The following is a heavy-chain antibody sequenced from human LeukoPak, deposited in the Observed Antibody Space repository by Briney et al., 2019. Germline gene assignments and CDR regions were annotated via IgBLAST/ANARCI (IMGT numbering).Heavy chain of an antibody. D-gene: IGHD7-27*01. CDR2: IKQDGSEK. Sequence: PGGSLRLSCAASGFSFGTYWMSWVRQAPGKGLEWVANIKQDGSEKYYVDSVKGRFTISRDNAKNSLYLQMNSLRAEDTAVYYCARDLGRNWFDPWGQGTLVTVSS. CDR1: GFSFGTYW. V-gene: IGHV3-7*01. CDR3: ARDLGRNWFDP. J-gene: IGHJ5*02.